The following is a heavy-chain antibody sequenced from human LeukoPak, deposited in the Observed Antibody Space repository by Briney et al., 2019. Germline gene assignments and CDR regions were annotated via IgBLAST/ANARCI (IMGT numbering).Heavy chain of an antibody. CDR3: ARALDSGYDLNY. Sequence: TLSLTCAVSGGSISSGGYSWSWIRQPPGKGLEWIGYIYHSGSTYYNPSLKSRITISVDRSKNQFSLKLSSVTAADTAVYYCARALDSGYDLNYWGQGTLVTVSS. J-gene: IGHJ4*02. V-gene: IGHV4-30-2*01. D-gene: IGHD5-12*01. CDR2: IYHSGST. CDR1: GGSISSGGYS.